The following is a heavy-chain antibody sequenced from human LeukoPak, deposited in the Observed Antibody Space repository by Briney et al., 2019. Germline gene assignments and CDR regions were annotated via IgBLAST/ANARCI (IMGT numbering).Heavy chain of an antibody. J-gene: IGHJ3*02. CDR1: GGSISSYY. D-gene: IGHD3-9*01. V-gene: IGHV4-59*01. CDR2: IYYSGST. Sequence: SETLSLTCTVSGGSISSYYWSWIRQPPGKGLEWIGYIYYSGSTNYNPSLKSRVTISVDTSKNQFSLKLSSVTAADTAVYYCARTDYDILTGYYRAFDIWGQGTMVTVSS. CDR3: ARTDYDILTGYYRAFDI.